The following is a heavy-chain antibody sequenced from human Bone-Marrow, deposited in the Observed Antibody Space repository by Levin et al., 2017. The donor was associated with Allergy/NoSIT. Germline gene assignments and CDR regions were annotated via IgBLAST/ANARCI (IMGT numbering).Heavy chain of an antibody. J-gene: IGHJ3*02. CDR2: IYHSGGT. D-gene: IGHD3-10*01. Sequence: SQTLSLTCTVSGGSISSSDWCGWLRQPPGKGLEWIGEIYHSGGTNYNPSLKSRATVSVDKSKNQFSLNLKSVTAADTAVYYCARAFSDYNGFDIWGQGTMVTVSS. CDR3: ARAFSDYNGFDI. V-gene: IGHV4-4*02. CDR1: GGSISSSDW.